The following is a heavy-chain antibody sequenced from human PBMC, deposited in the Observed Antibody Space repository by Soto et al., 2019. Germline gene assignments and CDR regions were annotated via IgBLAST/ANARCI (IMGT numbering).Heavy chain of an antibody. CDR2: ISWNSGSI. CDR1: GFTFDDYA. Sequence: GGSLRLSCAASGFTFDDYAMHWVRQAPGKGLEWVSGISWNSGSIGYADSVKGRFTISRDNAKNSLYLQMNSLRAEDTALYYSAKDLKYYYEYYFDYWGQGTPVTVSS. V-gene: IGHV3-9*01. D-gene: IGHD3-22*01. J-gene: IGHJ4*02. CDR3: AKDLKYYYEYYFDY.